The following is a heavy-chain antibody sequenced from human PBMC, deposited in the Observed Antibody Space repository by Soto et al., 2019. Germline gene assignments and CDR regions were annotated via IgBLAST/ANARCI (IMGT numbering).Heavy chain of an antibody. V-gene: IGHV4-30-4*01. Sequence: SETLSLTCTVSGGSISSGNYYWSWIRQPPGKGLEWIGFISYSGSTYYSTSLKRRVTISVDTSKSQFSLKLSFVTAADTAVYYCAAGGGLPRYYWGQGTLVTVSS. CDR2: ISYSGST. CDR3: AAGGGLPRYY. D-gene: IGHD5-12*01. J-gene: IGHJ4*02. CDR1: GGSISSGNYY.